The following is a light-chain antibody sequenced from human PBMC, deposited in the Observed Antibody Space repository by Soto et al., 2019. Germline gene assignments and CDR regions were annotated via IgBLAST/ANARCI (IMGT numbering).Light chain of an antibody. J-gene: IGKJ5*01. V-gene: IGKV1-5*03. CDR3: QHYNSYSEA. Sequence: DIQMTQSPSCLSSSVGDRVTITCRASQTISSWLAWYQQKPGKAPKLMIYKASTLKSGVPSRFSGSGAGTEFTLTISSLQPDDFATYYCQHYNSYSEAFGQGTRLEIK. CDR1: QTISSW. CDR2: KAS.